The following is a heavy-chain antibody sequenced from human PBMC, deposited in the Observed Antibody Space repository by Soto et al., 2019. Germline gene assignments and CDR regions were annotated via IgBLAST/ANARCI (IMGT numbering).Heavy chain of an antibody. CDR3: QRDRLRGYDRRRLYS. CDR1: GYSFSFYG. CDR2: INPSDGNR. D-gene: IGHD3-22*01. Sequence: QIQLVQSGAEWRKPGASVKVSCKASGYSFSFYGINWVRQAPGQGLEWMGWINPSDGNRNFAQKFEDRVTMTTATSSNTAFLELGSLNSNDQAIYYCQRDRLRGYDRRRLYSWGQGTMVTVSS. J-gene: IGHJ4*02. V-gene: IGHV1-18*01.